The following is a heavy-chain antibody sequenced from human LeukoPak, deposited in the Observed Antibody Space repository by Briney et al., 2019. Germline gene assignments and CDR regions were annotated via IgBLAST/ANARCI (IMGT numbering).Heavy chain of an antibody. Sequence: PGGSLRLSCAASGFTFSNSWMHWVHQAQGKGLEWVSGISGSGGSTYYADSVKGRFTISRDNSKNTLYLQMNSLRAEDTAVYYCAKDPLWFGELSSSGWGQGTLVTVSS. J-gene: IGHJ1*01. CDR2: ISGSGGST. CDR1: GFTFSNSW. V-gene: IGHV3-23*01. D-gene: IGHD3-10*01. CDR3: AKDPLWFGELSSSG.